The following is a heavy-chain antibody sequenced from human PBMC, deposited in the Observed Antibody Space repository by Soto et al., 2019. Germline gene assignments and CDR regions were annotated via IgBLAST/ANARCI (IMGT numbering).Heavy chain of an antibody. CDR2: INQDGGVT. CDR3: ARYYRGSGRYFFDY. Sequence: GGSLRLSCVASGFTFISSFMGWIRQAPGKGLEWVANINQDGGVTYYVDSVEGRFTISRDNTKDSLYLQMNSLRGEDTAIYYCARYYRGSGRYFFDYWGQGTPVTV. CDR1: GFTFISSF. D-gene: IGHD6-19*01. J-gene: IGHJ4*02. V-gene: IGHV3-7*03.